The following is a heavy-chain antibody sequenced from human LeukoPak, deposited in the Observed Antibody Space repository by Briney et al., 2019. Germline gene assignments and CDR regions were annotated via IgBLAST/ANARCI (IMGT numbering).Heavy chain of an antibody. D-gene: IGHD6-19*01. J-gene: IGHJ2*01. V-gene: IGHV4-34*01. CDR3: AREGVAGTPWWYFDL. Sequence: SETLSLTCAVYGGSFSGYYWSWIRQPPGKGLEWIGEINHSGSTNYNPSLKSRVTISVDPSKNQFSLKLSSVTAADTAVYYCAREGVAGTPWWYFDLWGRGTLVTVSS. CDR1: GGSFSGYY. CDR2: INHSGST.